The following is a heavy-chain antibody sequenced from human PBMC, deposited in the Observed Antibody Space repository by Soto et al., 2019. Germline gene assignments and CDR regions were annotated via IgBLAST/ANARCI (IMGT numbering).Heavy chain of an antibody. CDR2: ISTFNGTT. J-gene: IGHJ3*01. CDR3: ARLLTEGATFREDAFDL. D-gene: IGHD3-9*01. CDR1: RYTFTSHG. Sequence: QIQLMQSGGDVKTPGASLKVSCTTSRYTFTSHGIAWVRQAPGQGLEWMGWISTFNGTTDYAQNFQGRVTMTAGTFTSTVHMELRSLRSDDTGVYYCARLLTEGATFREDAFDLWGPGTKVTVSS. V-gene: IGHV1-18*01.